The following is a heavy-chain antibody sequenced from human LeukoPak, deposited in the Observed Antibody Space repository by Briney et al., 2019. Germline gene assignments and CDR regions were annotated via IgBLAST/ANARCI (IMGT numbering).Heavy chain of an antibody. J-gene: IGHJ6*03. Sequence: GGSLRLSCEAAGFTFSSYDMHWVRQAPGKGLEWVSAISGSGGSTYYADSVKGRFTISRDNSKNTLYLQMNSLRAEDTAVYYCANSPKGRLGSGWYSYYYYMDVWGKGTTVTISS. D-gene: IGHD6-19*01. CDR3: ANSPKGRLGSGWYSYYYYMDV. CDR1: GFTFSSYD. CDR2: ISGSGGST. V-gene: IGHV3-23*01.